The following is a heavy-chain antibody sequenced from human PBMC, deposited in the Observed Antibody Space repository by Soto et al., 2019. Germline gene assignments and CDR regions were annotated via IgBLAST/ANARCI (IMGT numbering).Heavy chain of an antibody. CDR1: GFTFSNAW. V-gene: IGHV3-15*01. D-gene: IGHD1-7*01. CDR2: IKSKTDGGAT. J-gene: IGHJ6*02. Sequence: PGGSLRLSCASSGFTFSNAWMSWLRQAPGKGLEWVGRIKSKTDGGATDYAAPVKGRFTISRDDSKNTLYLQMNSLKTEDTAVYYFTTRRVTGTNYYSHGMDVWGQGTSDTVSS. CDR3: TTRRVTGTNYYSHGMDV.